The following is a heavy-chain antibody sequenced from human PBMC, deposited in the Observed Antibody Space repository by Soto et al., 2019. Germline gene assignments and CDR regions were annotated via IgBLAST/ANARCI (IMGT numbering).Heavy chain of an antibody. D-gene: IGHD1-26*01. CDR1: GGTFSSYA. CDR2: IIPIFGTA. Sequence: SVKVSCKASGGTFSSYAISWVRQAPGQGLEWMGGIIPIFGTANYAQKFQGRVTITADESTSTAYMELSSLRSEDTAVYYCARVVGATASYGMDVWGQGTTVTVSS. V-gene: IGHV1-69*13. J-gene: IGHJ6*02. CDR3: ARVVGATASYGMDV.